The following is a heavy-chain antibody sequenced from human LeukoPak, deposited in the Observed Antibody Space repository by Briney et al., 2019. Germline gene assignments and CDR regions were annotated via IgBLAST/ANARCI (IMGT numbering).Heavy chain of an antibody. V-gene: IGHV4-61*02. CDR3: ASCIAAAEPNDAFDI. J-gene: IGHJ3*02. Sequence: SQTLSLTCTVSGGSISVGSYYWSWIRQPAGKGLEWIGRIYTSGSTNYNPSLKSRVTISVDTSKNQFSLKLSSVTAADTAVYYCASCIAAAEPNDAFDIWGQGTMVTVSS. D-gene: IGHD6-13*01. CDR2: IYTSGST. CDR1: GGSISVGSYY.